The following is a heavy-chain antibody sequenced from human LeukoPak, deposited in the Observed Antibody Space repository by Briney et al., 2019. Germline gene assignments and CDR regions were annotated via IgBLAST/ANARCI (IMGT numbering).Heavy chain of an antibody. V-gene: IGHV5-10-1*01. D-gene: IGHD2-15*01. CDR2: IDPSGSYT. J-gene: IGHJ4*02. Sequence: GESLKISCKGSGYSYTSYWITWVRQMPGKGLGWMGRIDPSGSYTNYNPSFQGHVTISADKSISTGYLQWSSLKASDTAMYYCARQPLYCSGGSCSLFDYFDYWGEGTLVTVSS. CDR3: ARQPLYCSGGSCSLFDYFDY. CDR1: GYSYTSYW.